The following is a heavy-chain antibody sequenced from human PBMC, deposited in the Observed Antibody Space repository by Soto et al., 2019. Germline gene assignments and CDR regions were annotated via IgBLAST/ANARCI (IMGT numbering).Heavy chain of an antibody. CDR1: GFTFSSYG. V-gene: IGHV3-33*01. CDR2: IWYDGSNK. D-gene: IGHD1-1*01. J-gene: IGHJ4*02. CDR3: ARDGLRVTIDY. Sequence: ESGGGVVQPGRSLRLSCAASGFTFSSYGMHWVRQAPGKGLEWVAVIWYDGSNKYYADSVKGRFTISRDNSKNTLYLQMNSLRAEDTAVYYCARDGLRVTIDYWGQGTLVTVSS.